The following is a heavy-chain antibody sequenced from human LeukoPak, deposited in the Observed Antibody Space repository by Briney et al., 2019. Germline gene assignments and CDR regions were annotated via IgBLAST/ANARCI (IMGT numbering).Heavy chain of an antibody. CDR3: ARGGVPAAIDLDY. J-gene: IGHJ4*02. CDR1: GGTFSSYA. Sequence: ASVKVSCKASGGTFSSYAISWVRQAPGQGLEWMGRIIPILGIANYAQKFQGRVTITTDESTSTAYMELSSLRSEDTAVYYCARGGVPAAIDLDYWGQGTLVTVSS. CDR2: IIPILGIA. D-gene: IGHD2-2*01. V-gene: IGHV1-69*04.